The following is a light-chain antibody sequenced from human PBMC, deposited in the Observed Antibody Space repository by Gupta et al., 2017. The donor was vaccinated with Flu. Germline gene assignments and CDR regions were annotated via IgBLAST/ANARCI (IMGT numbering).Light chain of an antibody. CDR2: AAS. CDR3: QQSYSTPEFT. CDR1: QSISSY. J-gene: IGKJ3*01. Sequence: IQMTQSPSSLSASVGDRVTITCRASQSISSYLNWYQQKPGKAPKLLIYAASSLQSGVPSRFSGSGYGRDFTLTISSRQPEDFATYYCQQSYSTPEFTFGHGTKVDIK. V-gene: IGKV1-39*01.